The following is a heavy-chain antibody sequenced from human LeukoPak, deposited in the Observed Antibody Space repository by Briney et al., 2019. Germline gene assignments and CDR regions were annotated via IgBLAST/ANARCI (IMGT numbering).Heavy chain of an antibody. CDR1: GFTFSNYG. CDR2: IRYDGSNK. CDR3: AKIMGSAWAFDY. J-gene: IGHJ4*02. V-gene: IGHV3-30*02. Sequence: AGGSLRLSCAASGFTFSNYGMHWVRQAPGKGLEWVTFIRYDGSNKYYVDSVKDRFTISRDNSKNTLYLQMNSLRGEDTAVYYCAKIMGSAWAFDYWGQGTLVTVSS. D-gene: IGHD6-19*01.